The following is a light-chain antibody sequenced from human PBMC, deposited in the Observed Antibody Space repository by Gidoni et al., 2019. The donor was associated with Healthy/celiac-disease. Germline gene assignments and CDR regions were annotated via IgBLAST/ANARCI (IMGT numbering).Light chain of an antibody. J-gene: IGKJ2*01. CDR1: QSVSSN. CDR2: GAS. Sequence: EIVKTQSPATLSVSPGERATLSCRASQSVSSNLAWYQQKPGQAPRLLIYGASTRATGIPARFSGSGSGTEFTLTISSLQSEDFAVYYCQQYNNWPPYSFGQXTKLEIK. CDR3: QQYNNWPPYS. V-gene: IGKV3-15*01.